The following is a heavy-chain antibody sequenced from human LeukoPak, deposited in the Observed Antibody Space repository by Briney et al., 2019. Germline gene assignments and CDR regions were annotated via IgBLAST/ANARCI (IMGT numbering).Heavy chain of an antibody. CDR2: MNPNSGNT. J-gene: IGHJ5*02. D-gene: IGHD3-3*01. CDR3: ARGERVWIFGVVISNWFDP. CDR1: GYTFTSYD. Sequence: GASVKVSCKASGYTFTSYDINWVRQATGQGLEWMGRMNPNSGNTGYAQKFQGRVTMTRNTSISTAYMELSSLRSEDTAVYYCARGERVWIFGVVISNWFDPWGQGTLVTVSS. V-gene: IGHV1-8*01.